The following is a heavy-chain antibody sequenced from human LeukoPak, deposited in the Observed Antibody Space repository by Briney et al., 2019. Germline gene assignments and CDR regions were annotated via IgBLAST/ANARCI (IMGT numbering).Heavy chain of an antibody. V-gene: IGHV1-69*04. J-gene: IGHJ6*02. CDR1: GGNFGNYV. CDR3: ARDTNEEYSSSSDGLAV. Sequence: ASVKVSCKASGGNFGNYVIHWVRQAPGQGLEWMGRITPFFGVANYAQTFQDRVTFTADKITNTAYMQISSLKSEDTAVYFCARDTNEEYSSSSDGLAVWGQGTTATVSS. CDR2: ITPFFGVA. D-gene: IGHD6-6*01.